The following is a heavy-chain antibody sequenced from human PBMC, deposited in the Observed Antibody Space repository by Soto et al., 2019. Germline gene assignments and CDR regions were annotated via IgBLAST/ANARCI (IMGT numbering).Heavy chain of an antibody. D-gene: IGHD2-15*01. J-gene: IGHJ4*02. CDR2: IKPDGSEK. CDR3: ATLDTADIQTAAY. CDR1: GFTFSSYW. Sequence: PGGSLRLSCAASGFTFSSYWMSWVRQAPGKGLEWVANIKPDGSEKWYVDSVEGRFTISRDNAKNSLYLQMNSLRAEDTAVYYCATLDTADIQTAAYWGQGTLVTVSS. V-gene: IGHV3-7*02.